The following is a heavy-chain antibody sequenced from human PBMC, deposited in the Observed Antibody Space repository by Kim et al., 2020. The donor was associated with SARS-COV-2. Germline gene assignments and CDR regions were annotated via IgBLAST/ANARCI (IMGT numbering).Heavy chain of an antibody. V-gene: IGHV3-74*01. D-gene: IGHD2-2*01. CDR3: GRDLRSSTWAIDY. J-gene: IGHJ4*02. CDR2: IGTDATSS. Sequence: GGSLRHSCAASGFTFRNYWMYWARQAPGKGLVWVSRIGTDATSSSYADSVTGRFTISRDDAKNTLYLQMNSLRAEDTAVYYCGRDLRSSTWAIDYWGQGT. CDR1: GFTFRNYW.